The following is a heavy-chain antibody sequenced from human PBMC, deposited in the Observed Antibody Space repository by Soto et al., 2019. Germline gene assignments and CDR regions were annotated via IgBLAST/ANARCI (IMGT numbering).Heavy chain of an antibody. J-gene: IGHJ4*02. CDR2: MNSDGSEI. CDR1: VFTFGDYW. CDR3: ATAEVDY. Sequence: PWWSLRLSCAASVFTFGDYWMHWVRQAPGKGLEWVSRMNSDGSEINYADSVKGRFIVSRDNAKSTLHLQMTSLRVEDTAVYYCATAEVDYWGPGVLVTVSS. V-gene: IGHV3-74*01.